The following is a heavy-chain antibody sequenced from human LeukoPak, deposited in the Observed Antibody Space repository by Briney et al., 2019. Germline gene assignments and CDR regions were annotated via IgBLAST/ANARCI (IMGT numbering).Heavy chain of an antibody. J-gene: IGHJ3*02. CDR2: INTNSGVT. CDR1: GYTFTGYY. D-gene: IGHD2-15*01. V-gene: IGHV1-2*02. CDR3: AREGYAASNCNFDI. Sequence: GASVKVSCEASGYTFTGYYVHWVRQAPGQGPEWIGSINTNSGVTRYTRKFQGRVTLTRDTSISTAYMEIRRLRSDDTAVFYCAREGYAASNCNFDIWGQGTLVTVSS.